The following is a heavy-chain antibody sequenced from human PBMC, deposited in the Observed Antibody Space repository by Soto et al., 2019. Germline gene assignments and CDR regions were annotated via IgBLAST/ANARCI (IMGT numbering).Heavy chain of an antibody. CDR3: ARRLSGPKEEYNAYYFYGLDV. D-gene: IGHD1-1*01. CDR1: GYSFTSYW. Sequence: GESLKISCKGSGYSFTSYWISWVRQMPGKGLEWMGRIDPSDSYTSYSPSFQGHVTISADKSTNTAYLHWSSLKASDTAVYYCARRLSGPKEEYNAYYFYGLDVWGQGTTVTVSS. CDR2: IDPSDSYT. J-gene: IGHJ6*02. V-gene: IGHV5-10-1*01.